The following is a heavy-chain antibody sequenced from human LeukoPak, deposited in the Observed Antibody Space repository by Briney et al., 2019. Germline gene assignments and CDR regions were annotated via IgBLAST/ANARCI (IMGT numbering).Heavy chain of an antibody. V-gene: IGHV3-48*03. Sequence: GGSLRLSCAASGFIFSNYEMNWVRQAPGKGLEWVSYISSSGSSTYYADSVKGRFTISRDNAKNSLYLQMNSLRAEDTAVYYCARWTRASSTSLWYFDLWGRGDLVTVSS. CDR1: GFIFSNYE. J-gene: IGHJ2*01. CDR2: ISSSGSST. CDR3: ARWTRASSTSLWYFDL. D-gene: IGHD6-6*01.